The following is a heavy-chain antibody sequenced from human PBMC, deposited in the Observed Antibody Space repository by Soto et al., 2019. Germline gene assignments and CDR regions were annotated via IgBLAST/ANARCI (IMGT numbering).Heavy chain of an antibody. Sequence: ETLSLTCTVSGDSVRNQYWSWIRRPPGRGLEWIGYIYKSGSTKYNPSLKSRLTISVDTSKNQFSLKLSSVTAADTAVYYCARTLDYGHMDVWGKGTTVTVSS. CDR2: IYKSGST. V-gene: IGHV4-59*02. CDR3: ARTLDYGHMDV. D-gene: IGHD3-16*01. CDR1: GDSVRNQY. J-gene: IGHJ6*03.